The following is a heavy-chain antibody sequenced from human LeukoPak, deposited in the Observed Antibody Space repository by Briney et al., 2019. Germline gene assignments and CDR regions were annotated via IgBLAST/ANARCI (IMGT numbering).Heavy chain of an antibody. J-gene: IGHJ5*02. CDR3: ARDSTHSGSYWGNWFDP. V-gene: IGHV4-34*01. CDR1: RGSLSGYY. Sequence: SEALSLTRADYRGSLSGYYWSWIRQPPGKGLEWIGEINHSGSTNYNPPLQGRVTISADTSKNQFSLKLNSVTAADTAVYYCARDSTHSGSYWGNWFDPWGQGHPVIVSS. CDR2: INHSGST. D-gene: IGHD1-26*01.